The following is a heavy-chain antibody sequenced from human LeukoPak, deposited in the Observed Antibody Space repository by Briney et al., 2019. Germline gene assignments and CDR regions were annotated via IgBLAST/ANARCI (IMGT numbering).Heavy chain of an antibody. CDR3: ARDGRYYDILTGPWYGMDV. CDR1: GGSISSYY. CDR2: IYYSGST. V-gene: IGHV4-59*01. D-gene: IGHD3-9*01. Sequence: SETLSLTCTVSGGSISSYYWSWIRQPPGKGLAWIGYIYYSGSTNYNPSLKSRVTISVDTSKNQFSLKLSSVTAADTAVYYCARDGRYYDILTGPWYGMDVWGQGTTVTVSS. J-gene: IGHJ6*02.